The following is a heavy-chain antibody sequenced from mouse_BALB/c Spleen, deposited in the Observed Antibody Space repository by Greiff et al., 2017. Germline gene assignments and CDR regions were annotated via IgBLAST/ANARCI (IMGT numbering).Heavy chain of an antibody. CDR2: IDPSDSYT. Sequence: QVQLQQPGAELVKPGASVKISCKASGYTFTSYWMHWVKQRPGQGLEWIGVIDPSDSYTSYNQKFKGKATLTVDTSSSTAYMQLSSLTSEDSAVYYCTKIYYYGSSHAMDYWGQGTSVTVSS. J-gene: IGHJ4*01. CDR1: GYTFTSYW. V-gene: IGHV1S127*01. CDR3: TKIYYYGSSHAMDY. D-gene: IGHD1-1*01.